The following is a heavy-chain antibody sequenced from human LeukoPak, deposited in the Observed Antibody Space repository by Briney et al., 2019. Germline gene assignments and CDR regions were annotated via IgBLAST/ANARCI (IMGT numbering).Heavy chain of an antibody. V-gene: IGHV3-21*01. CDR2: SSSTSGYK. CDR1: GFTFSSYS. CDR3: ARDTSSWYLNFDY. D-gene: IGHD6-13*01. Sequence: GGSLRLSCAASGFTFSSYSMSWVRQAPGTGLEWVSSSSSTSGYKYYADSVKGRFTISRDNAKNSLYLQMNSLRAEDTAVYYCARDTSSWYLNFDYWGQGTLVTVSS. J-gene: IGHJ4*02.